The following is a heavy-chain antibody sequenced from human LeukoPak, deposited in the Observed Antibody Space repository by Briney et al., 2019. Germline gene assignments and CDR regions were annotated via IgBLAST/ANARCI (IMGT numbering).Heavy chain of an antibody. V-gene: IGHV1-18*01. D-gene: IGHD2-15*01. Sequence: ASVKVSCKASGYTFTSYGISWVRQAPGQGLEWMGWISAYNGNTNYAQKLQGRVTMTTDTSTSTAYMELRSLRSDDTAVYYCASSLYCSGGSCYSGPDVWGQGTTVTVSS. CDR2: ISAYNGNT. CDR1: GYTFTSYG. CDR3: ASSLYCSGGSCYSGPDV. J-gene: IGHJ6*02.